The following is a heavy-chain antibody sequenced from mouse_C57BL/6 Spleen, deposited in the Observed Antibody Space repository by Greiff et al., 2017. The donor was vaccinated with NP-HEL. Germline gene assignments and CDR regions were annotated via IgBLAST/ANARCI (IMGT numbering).Heavy chain of an antibody. CDR2: IDPEDGDT. V-gene: IGHV14-1*01. D-gene: IGHD1-1*01. J-gene: IGHJ1*03. Sequence: VQLKQSGAELVRPGASVKLSCTASGFNIKDYYMHWVKQRPEQGLEWIGRIDPEDGDTEYAPKFQGKATMTADTSSNTAYLQLSSLTSEDTAVYYCTSPLYYYGSRYFDVWGTGTTVTVSS. CDR1: GFNIKDYY. CDR3: TSPLYYYGSRYFDV.